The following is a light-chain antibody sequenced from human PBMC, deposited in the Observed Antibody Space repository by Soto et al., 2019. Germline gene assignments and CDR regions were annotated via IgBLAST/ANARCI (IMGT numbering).Light chain of an antibody. Sequence: IPLTQSPSSLSASVGDRVTITCRASQGISSYLAWYQQKPGKAPKLLIYAASTLQSGVPSRFSGSGSGTDFTLTISSLQPEDFATYYCQQLNSYFGQGTRLEIK. CDR1: QGISSY. CDR3: QQLNSY. V-gene: IGKV1-9*01. CDR2: AAS. J-gene: IGKJ5*01.